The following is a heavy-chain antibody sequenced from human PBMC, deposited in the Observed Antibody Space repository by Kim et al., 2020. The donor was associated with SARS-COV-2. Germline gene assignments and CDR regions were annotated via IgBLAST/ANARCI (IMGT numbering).Heavy chain of an antibody. J-gene: IGHJ5*02. CDR1: GGSISSYY. V-gene: IGHV4-59*08. D-gene: IGHD4-17*01. CDR3: ARRRWADGFDP. CDR2: IYYSGST. Sequence: SETLSLTCSVSGGSISSYYWSWIRQPPGKGLEWIGYIYYSGSTSYNPSLKSQITMSLDTSKNQFSLKLSSVTAADTAVYYCARRRWADGFDPWGQGTLVTVSS.